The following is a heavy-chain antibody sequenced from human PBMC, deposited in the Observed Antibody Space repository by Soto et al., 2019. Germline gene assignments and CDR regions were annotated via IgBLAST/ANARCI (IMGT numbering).Heavy chain of an antibody. CDR1: GYTFSNYA. Sequence: QVQLVQSGAEVKKPGASVTVSCKTSGYTFSNYAINWVRQAPGQGLEWMGWISGYNGNTNYAQTVQGRVTMTTDTSTGTVYMELRSLKSDDTAIYYCSRFIMVGGWFDPNYYHGMDVWGQGTTVTVSS. CDR3: SRFIMVGGWFDPNYYHGMDV. D-gene: IGHD6-19*01. CDR2: ISGYNGNT. J-gene: IGHJ6*02. V-gene: IGHV1-18*01.